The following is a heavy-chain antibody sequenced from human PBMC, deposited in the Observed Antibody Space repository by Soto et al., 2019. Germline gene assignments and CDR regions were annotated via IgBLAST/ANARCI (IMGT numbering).Heavy chain of an antibody. CDR2: ISGSGGST. J-gene: IGHJ4*02. CDR3: AKDTHYYDFWSGYSDY. V-gene: IGHV3-23*01. Sequence: GGSLRLSCAASGFTFSSYAMSWVRQAPGKGLEWVSAISGSGGSTYYADSVKGRFTISRDNSKNTLYLQMNSLRAEDTAVYYCAKDTHYYDFWSGYSDYWGQGTLVTVSS. D-gene: IGHD3-3*01. CDR1: GFTFSSYA.